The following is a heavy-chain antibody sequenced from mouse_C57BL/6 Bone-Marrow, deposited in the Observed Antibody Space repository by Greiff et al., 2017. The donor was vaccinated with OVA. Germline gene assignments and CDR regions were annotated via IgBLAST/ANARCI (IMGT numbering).Heavy chain of an antibody. CDR3: ARHFDY. J-gene: IGHJ2*01. CDR1: GFTFSSSG. CDR2: ISSGGSYT. Sequence: EVQLVESGGDLVKPGGSLKLSCAASGFTFSSSGMSWVRQTPDKRLEWVATISSGGSYTYYPDSVKGRFTISRDNAKNTLYLQMSSLKSEDTAMYYCARHFDYWGQGTTLTVSS. V-gene: IGHV5-6*01.